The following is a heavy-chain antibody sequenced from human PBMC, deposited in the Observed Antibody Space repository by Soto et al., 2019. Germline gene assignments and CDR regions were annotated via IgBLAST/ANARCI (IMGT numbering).Heavy chain of an antibody. V-gene: IGHV3-23*01. D-gene: IGHD2-2*01. CDR2: MSGSGGYT. CDR3: ATFRFCTSTSCYGREGGF. Sequence: EVQLLESGGGLVQPGGSLRLSCAASGCTLSSYAMSWVRQAPGKGLEWVSTMSGSGGYTYYADSVEGRFAISRDNSKNTLYLRMADLRAEDTAVYYCATFRFCTSTSCYGREGGFWGQGTLVTVSS. J-gene: IGHJ4*02. CDR1: GCTLSSYA.